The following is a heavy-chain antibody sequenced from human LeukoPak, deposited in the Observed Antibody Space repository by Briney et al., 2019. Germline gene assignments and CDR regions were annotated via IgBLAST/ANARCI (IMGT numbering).Heavy chain of an antibody. D-gene: IGHD6-13*01. Sequence: PSETLSLTCAVSGYSISSGYYWGWIRQPPGKGLEWIGSIYHSGSTYYNPSLKSRVTISVDTSKNQFSLKLSSVTAADTAVYYCARGRDYSSSWYYFDYRGQGTLVTVSS. CDR3: ARGRDYSSSWYYFDY. V-gene: IGHV4-38-2*01. J-gene: IGHJ4*02. CDR2: IYHSGST. CDR1: GYSISSGYY.